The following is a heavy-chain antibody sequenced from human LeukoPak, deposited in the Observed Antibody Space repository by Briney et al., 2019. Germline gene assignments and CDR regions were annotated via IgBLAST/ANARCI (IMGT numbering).Heavy chain of an antibody. Sequence: PGGSLRLSCAASGLTFSSYWMTWVRQAPGKGLEWVGNIKHDGSEKYYVDSVKGRFTISRDNANKSLYLQMNSLRAEDTAVYYCASYHGYSSSWPYWGQGTLVTVSS. V-gene: IGHV3-7*03. J-gene: IGHJ4*02. D-gene: IGHD6-13*01. CDR2: IKHDGSEK. CDR1: GLTFSSYW. CDR3: ASYHGYSSSWPY.